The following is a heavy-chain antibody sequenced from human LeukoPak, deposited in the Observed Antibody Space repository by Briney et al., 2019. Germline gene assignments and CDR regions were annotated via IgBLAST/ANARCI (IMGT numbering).Heavy chain of an antibody. J-gene: IGHJ4*02. D-gene: IGHD3-22*01. V-gene: IGHV3-33*06. Sequence: GGSLRLSCAASGFTFSSYGMHWVRQAPGKGLEWVAVIWYDGSNKYYADSVKGRFTISRDNSKNTLYLQMNSLRAEDTAVYYCAKGYYYDSSGYLAYWGQGTLVTVPS. CDR1: GFTFSSYG. CDR3: AKGYYYDSSGYLAY. CDR2: IWYDGSNK.